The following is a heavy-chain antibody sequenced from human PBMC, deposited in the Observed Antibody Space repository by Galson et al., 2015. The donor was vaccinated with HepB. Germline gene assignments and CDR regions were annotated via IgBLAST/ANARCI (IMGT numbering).Heavy chain of an antibody. D-gene: IGHD3-22*01. V-gene: IGHV1-2*06. CDR3: AREFPQDYYDSSGPSNY. CDR2: INPNSGGT. Sequence: SVKVSCKASGYTFTGYYMHWVRQAPGQGLEWIGRINPNSGGTNYAQKFQGRVTMTRDTSISTAYMELSRLRSDDTAVYYCAREFPQDYYDSSGPSNYWGQGTLVTVSS. J-gene: IGHJ4*02. CDR1: GYTFTGYY.